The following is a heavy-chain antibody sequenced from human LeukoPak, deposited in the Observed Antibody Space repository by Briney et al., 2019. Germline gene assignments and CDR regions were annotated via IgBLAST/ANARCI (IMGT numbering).Heavy chain of an antibody. CDR1: GFTFSDYY. J-gene: IGHJ4*02. V-gene: IGHV3-11*04. CDR3: ARDRFLSDY. Sequence: GGSLRLSCGASGFTFSDYYMSWIRQAPGKGREWISYISSSGTIIYYADSVKGRFTISRDNAKNSLYLQMNSLRAEDTALYYCARDRFLSDYWGQGTLVTVSP. D-gene: IGHD2/OR15-2a*01. CDR2: ISSSGTII.